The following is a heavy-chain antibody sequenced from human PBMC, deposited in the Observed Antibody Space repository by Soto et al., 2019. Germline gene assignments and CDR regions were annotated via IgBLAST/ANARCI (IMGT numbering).Heavy chain of an antibody. Sequence: SETLSLTCAVYGGSFSGYYWSWIRQPPGKGLEWIGEINHSGSTNYNPSLKSRVTISVDTSKNQFSLKLSSVTAADTAVYYCARGGGFGELYGMDVWGQGTTVT. CDR3: ARGGGFGELYGMDV. CDR2: INHSGST. D-gene: IGHD3-10*01. V-gene: IGHV4-34*01. J-gene: IGHJ6*02. CDR1: GGSFSGYY.